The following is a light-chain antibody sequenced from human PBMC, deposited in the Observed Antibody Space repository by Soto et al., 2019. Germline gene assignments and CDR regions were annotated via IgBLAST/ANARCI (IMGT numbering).Light chain of an antibody. Sequence: IQLTQSPSSLSASVGDRVTITCRASQGISSYLAWYQQKPGRAPKLLIYVASTLQSGVPSRFSGSGSGTNFTPTIRSLQPEDLAKCYCQRLSNYPLTCGGGTKVESK. V-gene: IGKV1-9*01. CDR3: QRLSNYPLT. CDR2: VAS. CDR1: QGISSY. J-gene: IGKJ4*01.